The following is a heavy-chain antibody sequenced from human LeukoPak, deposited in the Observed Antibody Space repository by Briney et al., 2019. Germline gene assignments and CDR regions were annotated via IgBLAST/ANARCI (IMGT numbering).Heavy chain of an antibody. V-gene: IGHV4-34*01. Sequence: PSETLSLTCAIYSESFSGYFWSWIRQPPGKGLEWIGEINYSGSTNYNPSLKSRVTISVDTSKNQFSLKLSSVTAADTAVYYCARSRGGYPDWGQGTMVTVSS. J-gene: IGHJ3*01. CDR3: ARSRGGYPD. D-gene: IGHD5-12*01. CDR1: SESFSGYF. CDR2: INYSGST.